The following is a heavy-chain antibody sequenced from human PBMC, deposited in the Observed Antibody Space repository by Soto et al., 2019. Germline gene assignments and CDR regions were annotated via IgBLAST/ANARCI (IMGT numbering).Heavy chain of an antibody. CDR1: GGTFSSYA. Sequence: SVKVSCKASGGTFSSYAISWVRQAPGQGLEWMGGIIPIFGTANYAQKFQGRVTITADESTSTAYMELSSPRSEDTAVYYCARPRGTSIAARPGYYGMDVWGQGTTVTVSS. J-gene: IGHJ6*02. V-gene: IGHV1-69*13. D-gene: IGHD6-6*01. CDR3: ARPRGTSIAARPGYYGMDV. CDR2: IIPIFGTA.